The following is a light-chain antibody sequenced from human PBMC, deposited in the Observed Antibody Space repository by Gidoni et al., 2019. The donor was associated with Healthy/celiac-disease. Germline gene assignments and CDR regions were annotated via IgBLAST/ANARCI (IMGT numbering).Light chain of an antibody. Sequence: ELVLTPYPGTLSLSPGERATLSCRASQSVSSSYLAWYQQKPGQAPRLLSYGASSRATGIPDRFSGSGSGTDFTLTISRLEPEDFAVYYCQQYGSSLWTFGQGTKVEIK. CDR1: QSVSSSY. J-gene: IGKJ1*01. CDR2: GAS. V-gene: IGKV3-20*01. CDR3: QQYGSSLWT.